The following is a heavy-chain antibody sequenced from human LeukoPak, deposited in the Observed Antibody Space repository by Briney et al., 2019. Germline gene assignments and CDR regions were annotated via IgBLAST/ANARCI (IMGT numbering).Heavy chain of an antibody. CDR1: GFIFKKYW. J-gene: IGHJ4*02. CDR3: ARETPRRGETRDGYR. CDR2: IKEDGSET. D-gene: IGHD5-24*01. V-gene: IGHV3-7*01. Sequence: GESLRLSCAASGFIFKKYWMNWVRQVPGKGLECLANIKEDGSETYYADSVKGRFTISRDNPKDLLFLQINSLRVEDTAVYYCARETPRRGETRDGYRWGQGTVVTVSS.